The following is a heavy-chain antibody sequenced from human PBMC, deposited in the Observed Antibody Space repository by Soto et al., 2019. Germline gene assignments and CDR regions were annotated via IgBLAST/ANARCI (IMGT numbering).Heavy chain of an antibody. CDR3: ARGYDFWQPYYMDV. CDR2: INPNSGGT. Sequence: ASVKVSCKASGYTFTGYYMHWVRQAPGQGLEWMGCINPNSGGTNYAQKFQGWVTMTRETSISTAYMELSRLRSDDTAVYYCARGYDFWQPYYMDVWGKGTTVTVSS. D-gene: IGHD3-3*01. CDR1: GYTFTGYY. V-gene: IGHV1-2*04. J-gene: IGHJ6*03.